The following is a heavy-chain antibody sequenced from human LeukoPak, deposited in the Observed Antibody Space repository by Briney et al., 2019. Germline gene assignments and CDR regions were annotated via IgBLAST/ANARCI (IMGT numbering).Heavy chain of an antibody. CDR1: GFPLRTSH. CDR2: IISGSDTI. D-gene: IGHD3-10*02. Sequence: GGTPRLSCGASGFPLRTSHMNSVRETPGPGLEWFSYIISGSDTIYYAASVKGRFTISRDNAKNSPYLEMNRLRAEDTAVYYCAELGITMIGGVWGKGTTVTISS. CDR3: AELGITMIGGV. V-gene: IGHV3-48*04. J-gene: IGHJ6*04.